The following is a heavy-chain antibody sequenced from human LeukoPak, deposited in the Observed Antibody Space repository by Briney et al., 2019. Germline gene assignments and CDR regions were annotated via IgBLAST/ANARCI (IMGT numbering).Heavy chain of an antibody. CDR3: ARGRGYDLSLDF. V-gene: IGHV4-31*03. CDR1: SDSFRSGGYF. J-gene: IGHJ4*02. D-gene: IGHD5-12*01. Sequence: SEALSLTCTVSSDSFRSGGYFWTWIRQHPGKGLEWIGYIYYSGSTSYNPSLTSRVTISVDTSKSQFSLKLSSVTAADTAVYYCARGRGYDLSLDFWGQGILVTVSS. CDR2: IYYSGST.